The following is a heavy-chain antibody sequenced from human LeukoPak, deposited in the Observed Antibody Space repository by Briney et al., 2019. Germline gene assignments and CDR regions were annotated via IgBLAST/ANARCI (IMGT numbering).Heavy chain of an antibody. CDR2: IYYSGST. CDR3: ARRGVVVPAAISFDY. CDR1: GGSISSSSYY. V-gene: IGHV4-39*01. J-gene: IGHJ4*02. Sequence: SETLSLTCTVSGGSISSSSYYWGWTRQPPGKGLEWIGSIYYSGSTYYNPSLKSRVTISVDTSKNQFSLKLSSVTAADTAVYYCARRGVVVPAAISFDYWGQGTLVTVSS. D-gene: IGHD2-2*01.